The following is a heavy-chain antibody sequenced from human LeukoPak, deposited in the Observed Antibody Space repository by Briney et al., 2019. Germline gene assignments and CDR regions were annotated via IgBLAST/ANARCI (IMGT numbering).Heavy chain of an antibody. D-gene: IGHD1-1*01. V-gene: IGHV4-61*02. CDR3: ARESAVGAWRRDP. J-gene: IGHJ5*02. CDR2: IYTSGST. Sequence: PSQTLSLTCTVSGGSISSGSYYWSWIRQPAGKGLEWIGRIYTSGSTNYNPSLKSRVSISVDTSKNQFSLKLSSVTAADTAVYYCARESAVGAWRRDPWGQGTLVTVSS. CDR1: GGSISSGSYY.